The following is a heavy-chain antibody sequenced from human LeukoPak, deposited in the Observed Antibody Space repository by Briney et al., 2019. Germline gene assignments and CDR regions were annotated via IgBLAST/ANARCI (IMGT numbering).Heavy chain of an antibody. Sequence: SVTVSFTSSGPTPTTYGFTWIRHPPGPGLERIGWIFSYTGQTKYADKFQGRVTMTLDTSKTTAYLDLRSLRADDTAVYFCANVAEGRFFFYYMDVWGEGTTVTVS. J-gene: IGHJ6*03. CDR2: IFSYTGQT. D-gene: IGHD3-3*01. V-gene: IGHV1-18*01. CDR3: ANVAEGRFFFYYMDV. CDR1: GPTPTTYG.